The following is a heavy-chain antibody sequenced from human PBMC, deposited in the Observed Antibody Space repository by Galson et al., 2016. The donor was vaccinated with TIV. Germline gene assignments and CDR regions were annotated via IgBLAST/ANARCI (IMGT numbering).Heavy chain of an antibody. CDR3: ATYGSGRQASFDF. D-gene: IGHD3-10*01. CDR2: IDPSGGST. CDR1: GYTFTRYY. V-gene: IGHV1-46*03. J-gene: IGHJ4*02. Sequence: SVKVSCKASGYTFTRYYMHWMRQAPGQGLEWMGVIDPSGGSTTYAPKFQGRVTMTRDTSTSTVYMEMSSLTSEDTAVYYCATYGSGRQASFDFWGQGTLVTVSS.